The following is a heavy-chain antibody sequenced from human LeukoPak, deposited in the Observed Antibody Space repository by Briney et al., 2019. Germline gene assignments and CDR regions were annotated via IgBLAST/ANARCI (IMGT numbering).Heavy chain of an antibody. V-gene: IGHV4-59*08. D-gene: IGHD5-24*01. J-gene: IGHJ4*02. CDR2: IYYSGST. CDR1: GGSISSYY. CDR3: ARHSNQWLPFAYDY. Sequence: SETLSLTCTVSGGSISSYYWSWIRQPPGKGLEWIGYIYYSGSTNYNPSLKSRVTISVDTSKNQFSLMVSSVAAADTAMYYCARHSNQWLPFAYDYGARETLVTVP.